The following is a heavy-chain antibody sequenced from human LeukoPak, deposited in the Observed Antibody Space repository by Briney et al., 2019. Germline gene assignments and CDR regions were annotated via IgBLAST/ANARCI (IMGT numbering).Heavy chain of an antibody. Sequence: ASVKVSCKASGGTFNNYAINWVRQAPGQGLEWIGGIIPIFGSSNYAQKFQGRVTITADESTTTAYMELSSLRSDDTAVYYCARAQTLYSSSWYGIDYWGQGTLVTVSS. CDR3: ARAQTLYSSSWYGIDY. V-gene: IGHV1-69*13. CDR2: IIPIFGSS. D-gene: IGHD6-13*01. CDR1: GGTFNNYA. J-gene: IGHJ4*02.